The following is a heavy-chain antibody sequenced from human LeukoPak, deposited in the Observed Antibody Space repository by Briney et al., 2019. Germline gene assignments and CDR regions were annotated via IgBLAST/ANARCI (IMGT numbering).Heavy chain of an antibody. CDR2: VIRNGGST. V-gene: IGHV3-20*04. CDR1: GFTFDDYG. J-gene: IGHJ5*02. D-gene: IGHD3-16*01. Sequence: PGGSLRLSCAASGFTFDDYGMSWVRQVPGKGLEWVSGVIRNGGSTDYADSVKGRFTISRDNAKNSLYLQMNSLRAEDTAIYYCAKGAEIDLWGQGTLVTVSS. CDR3: AKGAEIDL.